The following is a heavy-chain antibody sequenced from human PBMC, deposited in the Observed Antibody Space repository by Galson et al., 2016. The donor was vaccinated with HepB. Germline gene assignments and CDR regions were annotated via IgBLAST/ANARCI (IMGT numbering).Heavy chain of an antibody. J-gene: IGHJ5*02. V-gene: IGHV3-30*18. CDR3: AKDRNGDYGSWFDP. D-gene: IGHD4-17*01. Sequence: SLRLSCAASGFTFNTYALSWIRQAAGKGLEWVAFISYDERNKYYGDSVKGRFTISRDNSKNTLHLQMNSLRGEDTAVYYCAKDRNGDYGSWFDPWGQGTLVTVSS. CDR2: ISYDERNK. CDR1: GFTFNTYA.